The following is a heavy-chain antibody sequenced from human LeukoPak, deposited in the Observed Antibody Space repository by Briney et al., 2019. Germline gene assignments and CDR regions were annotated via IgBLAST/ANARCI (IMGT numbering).Heavy chain of an antibody. D-gene: IGHD3-10*01. CDR1: GYTFTGYY. CDR2: INPNSGGT. J-gene: IGHJ4*02. CDR3: ARPLPEYYGSGSAFDY. Sequence: GASVKVSCKASGYTFTGYYMHWVRQAPGQGLEWMGWINPNSGGTNYAQKFQGRVTMTRDTSTSTAYMELRSLRSDDTAVYYCARPLPEYYGSGSAFDYWGQGTLVTVSS. V-gene: IGHV1-2*02.